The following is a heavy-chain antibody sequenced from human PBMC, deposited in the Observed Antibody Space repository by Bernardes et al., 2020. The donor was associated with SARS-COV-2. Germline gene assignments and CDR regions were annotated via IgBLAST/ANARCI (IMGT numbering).Heavy chain of an antibody. CDR3: AKVGPHRYCSGGSCYALDY. D-gene: IGHD2-15*01. J-gene: IGHJ4*02. CDR1: GFTFSSYA. V-gene: IGHV3-23*01. Sequence: GGSLRLSCAASGFTFSSYAMSWVRQAPGKGLEWVSAISGSGGSTYYADSVKGRFTISRDNSKNTLYLQMNSLRAEDTAVYYCAKVGPHRYCSGGSCYALDYWGQGTLVTVSS. CDR2: ISGSGGST.